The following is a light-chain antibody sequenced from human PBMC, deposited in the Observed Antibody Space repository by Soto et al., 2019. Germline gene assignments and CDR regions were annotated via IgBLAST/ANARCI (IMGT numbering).Light chain of an antibody. CDR2: AAS. CDR1: QGISSY. J-gene: IGKJ5*01. CDR3: QQLLSYPIT. Sequence: AIRMTQSPSSLSASTGDRVTITCRASQGISSYLAWYQQKPGKAPKLLIYAASTLQSGVPLRFSGSGSGTSFTLTISSLQPEDFATYYCQQLLSYPITFGQGTRLAFK. V-gene: IGKV1-8*01.